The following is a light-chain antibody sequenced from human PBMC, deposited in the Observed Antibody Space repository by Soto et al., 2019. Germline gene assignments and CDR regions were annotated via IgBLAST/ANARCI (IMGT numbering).Light chain of an antibody. J-gene: IGLJ1*01. CDR1: SSNIVAVYD. V-gene: IGLV1-40*01. CDR2: GNS. CDR3: QSYHSSLSAXNYA. Sequence: QSVLTQPPSVSWAPGQRVTISCTGSSSNIVAVYDVHWYQQLPGTAPKLLIYGNSNRPSGVPDRFSGSKSGTSASLAITGLQAEDEADYYCQSYHSSLSAXNYAVGTGTKVXV.